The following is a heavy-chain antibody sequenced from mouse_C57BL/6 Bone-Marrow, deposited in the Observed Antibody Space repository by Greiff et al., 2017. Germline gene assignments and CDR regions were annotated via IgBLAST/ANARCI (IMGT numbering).Heavy chain of an antibody. D-gene: IGHD3-3*01. CDR1: GYTFTSYW. Sequence: VQLQQPGTELVKPGASVKLSCKASGYTFTSYWMHWVKQRSGQGLEWIGWFYPGSGSIKYNEKFKDKATLTADKSSSTVYMELSRLTSEDSAVYFCARHEDKGDVCDVWGTGTTVTVSS. CDR2: FYPGSGSI. J-gene: IGHJ1*03. CDR3: ARHEDKGDVCDV. V-gene: IGHV1-62-2*01.